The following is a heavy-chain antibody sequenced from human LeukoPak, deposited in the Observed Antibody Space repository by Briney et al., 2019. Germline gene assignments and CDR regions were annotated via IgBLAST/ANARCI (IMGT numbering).Heavy chain of an antibody. V-gene: IGHV4-59*01. CDR2: IYYSGST. CDR3: ARELYGDYVDY. Sequence: PSETLSPTCTVSGGSISSYYWSWIRQPPGKGLEWIGYIYYSGSTNYNPSLKSRVTISVDTSKNQFSLKLSSVTAADTAVYYCARELYGDYVDYWGQGTLVTVSS. J-gene: IGHJ4*02. D-gene: IGHD3-16*02. CDR1: GGSISSYY.